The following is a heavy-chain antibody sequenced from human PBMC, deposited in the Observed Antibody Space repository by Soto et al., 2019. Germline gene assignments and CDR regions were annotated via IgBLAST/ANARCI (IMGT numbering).Heavy chain of an antibody. J-gene: IGHJ4*02. CDR3: TTDVDTAMVPDY. V-gene: IGHV3-15*07. CDR2: IKSKTDGGTT. D-gene: IGHD5-18*01. Sequence: EVQLVESGGGLVKPGGSLRLSCAASGFTFSNAWMNWVRQAPGKGLEWVGRIKSKTDGGTTDYAAPVKGRFTISRXGSKNTLYLQMNSLKTEDTAVYYCTTDVDTAMVPDYWGQGTLVTVSS. CDR1: GFTFSNAW.